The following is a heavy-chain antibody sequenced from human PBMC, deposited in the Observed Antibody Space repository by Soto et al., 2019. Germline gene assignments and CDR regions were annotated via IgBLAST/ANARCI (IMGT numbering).Heavy chain of an antibody. V-gene: IGHV3-30-3*01. CDR2: ISYDGSNK. CDR1: GLSFGSYA. D-gene: IGHD6-19*01. Sequence: GGSLRLACAASGLSFGSYAMPWVRQAPGKGLEWVAGISYDGSNKYYADSVKGRFTISRDNSKNTLYLQMNSLRAEDTAVYYCARARYGGGWYPHYYSGQGTLVTVSA. CDR3: ARARYGGGWYPHYY. J-gene: IGHJ4*02.